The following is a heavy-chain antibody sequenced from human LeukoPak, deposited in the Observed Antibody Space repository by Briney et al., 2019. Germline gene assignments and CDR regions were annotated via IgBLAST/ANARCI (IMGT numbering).Heavy chain of an antibody. CDR1: GFTFSSYA. Sequence: PGGSLRLSCAASGFTFSSYAMSWVRQAPGKGLEWVSAISGSGGSTYYADSVKARFTISRDNSKNTLYLQMNSLRAEDTAVYYCARGGFGELSAFDYWGQGTLVTVSS. D-gene: IGHD3-10*01. V-gene: IGHV3-23*01. CDR2: ISGSGGST. CDR3: ARGGFGELSAFDY. J-gene: IGHJ4*02.